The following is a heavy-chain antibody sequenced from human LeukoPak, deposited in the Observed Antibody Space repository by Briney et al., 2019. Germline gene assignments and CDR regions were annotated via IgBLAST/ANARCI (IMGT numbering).Heavy chain of an antibody. D-gene: IGHD5-24*01. CDR3: ARERGGEMATISDAFDI. V-gene: IGHV4-59*01. Sequence: SETLSLTCTVSGGSISSYYWSWIRQPPGKGLEWIGYIYYSGSTNYNPSLKSRVTISVDTSKNQFSLKLSSVTAAGTAVYYCARERGGEMATISDAFDIWGQGTMVTVSS. J-gene: IGHJ3*02. CDR1: GGSISSYY. CDR2: IYYSGST.